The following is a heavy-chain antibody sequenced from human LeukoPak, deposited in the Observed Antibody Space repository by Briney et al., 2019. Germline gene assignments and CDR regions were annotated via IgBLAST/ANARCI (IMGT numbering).Heavy chain of an antibody. CDR1: GGAVSSSRYY. V-gene: IGHV4-39*01. CDR2: IYYTGST. D-gene: IGHD3-9*01. J-gene: IGHJ4*02. CDR3: ARHKSFDYLSPIDS. Sequence: KPSETLSLTCPVSGGAVSSSRYYWGWIRQPPGKGLEWIGSIYYTGSTYYTPSLKSRVTISVDAPKNQISLKLSSVTAADTAVYFSARHKSFDYLSPIDSWGQGTLVTVSS.